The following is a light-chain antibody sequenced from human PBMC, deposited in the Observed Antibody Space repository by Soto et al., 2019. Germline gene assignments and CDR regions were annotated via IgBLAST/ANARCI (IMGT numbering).Light chain of an antibody. CDR3: QQYSASPRT. CDR1: QAVYSSL. CDR2: SAS. V-gene: IGKV3-20*01. J-gene: IGKJ3*01. Sequence: EIVLTQSPSTLSLSTGERATLSCRATQAVYSSLLAWYQQKPGQAPRLLIHSASTRAPGIPDRFSASGTGTDFTLTISRLEPEDSAVYYCQQYSASPRTFGPGTKVAIK.